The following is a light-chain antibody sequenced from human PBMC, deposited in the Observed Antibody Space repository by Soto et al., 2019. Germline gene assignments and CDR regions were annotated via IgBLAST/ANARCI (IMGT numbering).Light chain of an antibody. J-gene: IGLJ1*01. CDR3: QSYDSSLVYV. CDR2: GNS. Sequence: QSVLTQPPSVSGAPGQRVTISCTGSSSNIGAGYDVHWYQPLPGTAPKLLIYGNSNRPSGVPDRFSGSKSGTSASLAITGLQAEDEADYYCQSYDSSLVYVFGTGTKVTVL. CDR1: SSNIGAGYD. V-gene: IGLV1-40*01.